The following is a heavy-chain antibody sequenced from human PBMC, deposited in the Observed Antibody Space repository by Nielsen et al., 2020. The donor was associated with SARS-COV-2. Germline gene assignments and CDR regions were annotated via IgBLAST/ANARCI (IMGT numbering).Heavy chain of an antibody. V-gene: IGHV3-73*01. D-gene: IGHD2-21*01. Sequence: GESLKISCAASGFTFGDAIIHWVRQASGKGLEWVGRIRGKTNNYETSYAASVKGRFTISRDESKNMAYLQMSRLKTDDTAVYYCKHYYDMDVWGQGTTVTVSS. CDR2: IRGKTNNYET. CDR1: GFTFGDAI. CDR3: KHYYDMDV. J-gene: IGHJ6*02.